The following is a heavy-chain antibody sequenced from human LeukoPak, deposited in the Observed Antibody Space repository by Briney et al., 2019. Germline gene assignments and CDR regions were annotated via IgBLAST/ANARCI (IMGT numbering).Heavy chain of an antibody. D-gene: IGHD1-1*01. CDR3: ARDANGIDY. CDR1: GYTFTGYY. CDR2: IIPIFGTA. Sequence: ASVKVSCKASGYTFTGYYMHWVRQAPGQGLEWMGGIIPIFGTANYAQKFQGRVTITADKSTSTAYMELSSLRSEDTAVYYCARDANGIDYWGQGTLVTVSS. J-gene: IGHJ4*02. V-gene: IGHV1-69*06.